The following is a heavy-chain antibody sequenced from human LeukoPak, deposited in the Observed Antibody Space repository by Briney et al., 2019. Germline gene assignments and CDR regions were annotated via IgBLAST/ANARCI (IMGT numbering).Heavy chain of an antibody. V-gene: IGHV4-39*01. Sequence: PSETLSLTCTVSGASISIISYYWGWIRQPPGKGLEWIGSIYYSGNTYYNPSLKSRVTISVDTSKNQFSLKLSSVTAADTAVYYCARVRGGYCSGGSCYSDAFDIWGQGTMVTVSS. CDR2: IYYSGNT. CDR1: GASISIISYY. D-gene: IGHD2-15*01. CDR3: ARVRGGYCSGGSCYSDAFDI. J-gene: IGHJ3*02.